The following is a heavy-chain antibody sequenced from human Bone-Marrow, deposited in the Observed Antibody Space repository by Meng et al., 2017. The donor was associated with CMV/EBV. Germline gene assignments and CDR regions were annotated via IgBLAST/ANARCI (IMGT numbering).Heavy chain of an antibody. CDR2: IYSGGST. V-gene: IGHV3-NL1*01. CDR1: GFTFSSYA. CDR3: SRQVFWSGYRYYFEY. Sequence: GGSLRLSCAASGFTFSSYAMHWVRQAPGKGLEWVSVIYSGGSTYYADSVKGRFTLSRDNAKNSLYLQMNSLRAEDTAVYYCSRQVFWSGYRYYFEYWGQGALVTVSS. D-gene: IGHD3-3*01. J-gene: IGHJ4*02.